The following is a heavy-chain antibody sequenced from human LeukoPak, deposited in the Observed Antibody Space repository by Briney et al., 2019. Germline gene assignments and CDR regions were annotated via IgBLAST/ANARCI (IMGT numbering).Heavy chain of an antibody. D-gene: IGHD6-19*01. CDR1: GGSFSGYY. CDR3: ARVIGIAVAAAPIKGSSYFDN. V-gene: IGHV4-34*01. J-gene: IGHJ4*02. Sequence: PSETLSLTCAVYGGSFSGYYWSLIRQPPGKGLEWIGEINHSGSTNYNPSLKSRVTISVDTSKNQFSLKLSSVTAADTAVYYCARVIGIAVAAAPIKGSSYFDNWGQGTLVTVSS. CDR2: INHSGST.